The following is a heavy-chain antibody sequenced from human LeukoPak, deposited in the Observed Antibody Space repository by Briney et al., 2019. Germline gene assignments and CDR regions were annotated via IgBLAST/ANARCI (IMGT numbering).Heavy chain of an antibody. Sequence: PSQTLSLTCTVSGGSISSGDYYWSWIRQPPGKGLEWIGYIYYSGSTYYNPSLKSRVTISVDTSKKQFSLKLRSVTAADTAVYYCARDPNYYDSSGLDYWGQGTLVTVSS. CDR3: ARDPNYYDSSGLDY. CDR1: GGSISSGDYY. D-gene: IGHD3-22*01. CDR2: IYYSGST. J-gene: IGHJ4*02. V-gene: IGHV4-30-4*08.